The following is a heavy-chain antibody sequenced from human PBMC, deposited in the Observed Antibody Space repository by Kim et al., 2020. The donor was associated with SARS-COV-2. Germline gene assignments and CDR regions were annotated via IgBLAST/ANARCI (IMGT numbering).Heavy chain of an antibody. Sequence: GGSLRLSSAASGSTFKRYAMNWVRQAPGKGLEWVSGISGSGTSTYYADSVKGRFTISRDNSKNTLYLQMSSLRAEDTAVYYSTYCGGDCFSSYYFGMDDWGQGTTVTVSS. V-gene: IGHV3-23*01. J-gene: IGHJ6*02. D-gene: IGHD2-21*02. CDR3: TYCGGDCFSSYYFGMDD. CDR2: ISGSGTST. CDR1: GSTFKRYA.